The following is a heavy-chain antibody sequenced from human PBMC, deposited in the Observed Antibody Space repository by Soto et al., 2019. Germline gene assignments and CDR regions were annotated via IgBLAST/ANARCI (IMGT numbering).Heavy chain of an antibody. CDR3: ARDTYYDYVWGSYRPYYYYGMDV. J-gene: IGHJ6*02. V-gene: IGHV4-34*01. CDR1: GGSFSGYY. D-gene: IGHD3-16*02. CDR2: INHSGST. Sequence: SETLSLTCAVYGGSFSGYYWSWIRQPPGKGLEWIGEINHSGSTNYNPSLKSRVTISVDTSKNQFSLKLSSVTAADTAVYYCARDTYYDYVWGSYRPYYYYGMDVWGQGTTVAVSS.